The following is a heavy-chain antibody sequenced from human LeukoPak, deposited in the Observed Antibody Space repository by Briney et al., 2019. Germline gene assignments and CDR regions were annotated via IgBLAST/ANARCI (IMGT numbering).Heavy chain of an antibody. J-gene: IGHJ1*01. CDR2: IIPIFGTA. CDR1: GGTFSRYA. Sequence: SVKVSCKASGGTFSRYAISWVRQSPGQGLGWMGGIIPIFGTANYAQRFQGRVTITADESTSTAYMELSSLRSEDTAVYYCARDSSEFRNLIPYWGQGTLVTVSS. D-gene: IGHD1-14*01. V-gene: IGHV1-69*13. CDR3: ARDSSEFRNLIPY.